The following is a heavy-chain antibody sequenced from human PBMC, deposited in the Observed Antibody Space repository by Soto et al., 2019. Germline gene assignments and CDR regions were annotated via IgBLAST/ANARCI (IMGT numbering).Heavy chain of an antibody. CDR2: INPGKGKT. J-gene: IGHJ6*02. CDR1: GYTFTRSP. Sequence: GASVKVSCKASGYTFTRSPMHWVRQAPGQRLEWVGWINPGKGKTKSSQKLQGRVSITRDTSASTAYMELSSLKSEDTAVYYCARESAGSYYEGGYYHDYGMDVWGQGTTVTVSS. CDR3: ARESAGSYYEGGYYHDYGMDV. V-gene: IGHV1-3*01. D-gene: IGHD1-26*01.